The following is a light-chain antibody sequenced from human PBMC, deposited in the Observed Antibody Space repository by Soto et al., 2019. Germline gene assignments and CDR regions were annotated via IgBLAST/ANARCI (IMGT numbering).Light chain of an antibody. J-gene: IGLJ2*01. Sequence: QSAPTQPRSVSGSPGQSVTISCNGTSSDVGGYKYVSWYQQHPGKAPKLMIYDVSKRPSGVPDRFSGSKSGNTASLTISGLQAEDEADYYCCSYAGSYTFVVFGGGTKLTVL. V-gene: IGLV2-11*01. CDR2: DVS. CDR3: CSYAGSYTFVV. CDR1: SSDVGGYKY.